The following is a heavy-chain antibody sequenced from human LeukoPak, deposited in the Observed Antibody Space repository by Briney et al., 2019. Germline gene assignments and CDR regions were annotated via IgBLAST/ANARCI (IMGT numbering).Heavy chain of an antibody. CDR1: EFAFSDFY. D-gene: IGHD6-19*01. J-gene: IGHJ4*02. CDR3: ARTNLGSGWRFDY. CDR2: ISSSGSHT. Sequence: NPGGSLRLSCGASEFAFSDFYMTWIRQAPGKGLEWVSYISSSGSHTNYADSVKGRFTISRDNAKNSLYLQMNSLRAEDTAVYYCARTNLGSGWRFDYWGQGTLVTVSS. V-gene: IGHV3-11*06.